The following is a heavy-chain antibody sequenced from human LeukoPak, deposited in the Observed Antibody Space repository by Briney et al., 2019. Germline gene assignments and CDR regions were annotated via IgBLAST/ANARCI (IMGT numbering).Heavy chain of an antibody. CDR2: INQSGST. Sequence: SETLSLTCTVCGGSFSEYYWNWIRQPPGKELEWIGEINQSGSTNLNPSLKSRVTMAVDTSKNQFSLKLSSVTAADTSVYYCARGRGGSSSYYYFDYWGQGTLVTVSS. CDR3: ARGRGGSSSYYYFDY. V-gene: IGHV4-34*01. D-gene: IGHD6-13*01. J-gene: IGHJ4*02. CDR1: GGSFSEYY.